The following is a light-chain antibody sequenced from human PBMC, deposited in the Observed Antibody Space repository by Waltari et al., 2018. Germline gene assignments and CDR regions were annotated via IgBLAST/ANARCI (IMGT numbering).Light chain of an antibody. CDR2: RDN. J-gene: IGLJ2*01. CDR1: NSNIGSNY. Sequence: QSVVTQPPSASGTPGQRVTISCSGSNSNIGSNYVYWYQQLPGKAPKLLIYRDNQRPSGAPARFSASKSGTTASLAIRGLRSEDEAGYYCAAWDDRLSGQLFGGGTNLAVL. V-gene: IGLV1-47*01. CDR3: AAWDDRLSGQL.